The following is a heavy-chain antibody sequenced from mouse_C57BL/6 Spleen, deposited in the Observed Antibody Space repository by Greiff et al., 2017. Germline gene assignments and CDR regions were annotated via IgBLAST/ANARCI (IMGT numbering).Heavy chain of an antibody. Sequence: EVQLVESGGGLVQPGGSLSLSCAASGFTFTDYYMSWVRQPPGKALEWLGFIRNKANGYTTEYSASVKGRFTISRDNSQSILYLQMNALRAEDSATYYCARYLADWYFDVWGTGTTVTVSS. J-gene: IGHJ1*03. CDR1: GFTFTDYY. CDR3: ARYLADWYFDV. D-gene: IGHD6-1*01. V-gene: IGHV7-3*01. CDR2: IRNKANGYTT.